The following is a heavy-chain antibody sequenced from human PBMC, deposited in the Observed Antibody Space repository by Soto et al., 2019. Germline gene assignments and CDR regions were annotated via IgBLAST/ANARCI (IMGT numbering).Heavy chain of an antibody. CDR3: ANWGLDV. D-gene: IGHD1-1*01. CDR2: TYYRSKWST. Sequence: SHTPSLTFGISGDSVSGKSAAWNWIRLSPSRGLECLGRTYYRSKWSTDYAASVKSRLITNSDTSKHQRSPHLHSVTPEHTAVYYCANWGLDVWGQGNKVTVSS. J-gene: IGHJ6*02. V-gene: IGHV6-1*01. CDR1: GDSVSGKSAA.